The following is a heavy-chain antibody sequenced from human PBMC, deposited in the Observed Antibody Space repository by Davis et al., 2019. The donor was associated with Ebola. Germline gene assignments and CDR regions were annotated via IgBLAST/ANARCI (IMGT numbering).Heavy chain of an antibody. D-gene: IGHD1-26*01. Sequence: GGSLRLSCAASGFTFSTYAMGWVRQAPGKGLEWVSDSVKGRFTTFRDNPKNTLYLQMNSLRADDTAVYYCAKQRGVGAIDYDYWGRGTVVTVSS. V-gene: IGHV3-23*01. CDR1: GFTFSTYA. J-gene: IGHJ4*02. CDR3: AKQRGVGAIDYDY.